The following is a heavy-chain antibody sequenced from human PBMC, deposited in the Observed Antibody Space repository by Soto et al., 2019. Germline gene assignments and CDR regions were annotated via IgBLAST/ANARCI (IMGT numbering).Heavy chain of an antibody. D-gene: IGHD6-13*01. Sequence: GASVKVSCNASGYTFNNHGISRVRQAPGQRLEWMGWISAYNGNTNYAQKLQGRVTMTTDTSTSTAYMELRSLRSDDTAVYYCAREGEQLAPSYYYYYGMDVWGQGTTVTVSS. CDR3: AREGEQLAPSYYYYYGMDV. CDR2: ISAYNGNT. V-gene: IGHV1-18*01. CDR1: GYTFNNHG. J-gene: IGHJ6*02.